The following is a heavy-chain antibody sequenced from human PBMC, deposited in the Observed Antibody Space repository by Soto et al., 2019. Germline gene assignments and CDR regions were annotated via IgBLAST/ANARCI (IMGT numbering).Heavy chain of an antibody. CDR2: ISYDGSNK. D-gene: IGHD1-20*01. J-gene: IGHJ3*02. V-gene: IGHV3-30*03. CDR3: ARSITGTTVSAFDI. CDR1: GFTFSRYG. Sequence: QVQLVESGGGVVQPGGSLRLSCAASGFTFSRYGMHWVRQAPGKGLEWVAVISYDGSNKYYADSVKGRFTISRDNYKNTLYLQMNSLRAEDTAVYYCARSITGTTVSAFDIWGQGPMVTASS.